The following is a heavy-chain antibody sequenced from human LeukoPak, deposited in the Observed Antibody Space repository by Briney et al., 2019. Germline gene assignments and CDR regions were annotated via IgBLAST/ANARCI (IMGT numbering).Heavy chain of an antibody. CDR2: INHSGST. J-gene: IGHJ1*01. CDR3: ARHSRRYYDSSGPPHFQH. D-gene: IGHD3-22*01. CDR1: GGSFSGYY. V-gene: IGHV4-34*01. Sequence: SETLSLTCAVYGGSFSGYYWSWIRQPPGKGLEWIGEINHSGSTNYNPSLKSRVTISVDTSKNQFSLKLSSVTAADTAVYYCARHSRRYYDSSGPPHFQHWGQGTLVTVSS.